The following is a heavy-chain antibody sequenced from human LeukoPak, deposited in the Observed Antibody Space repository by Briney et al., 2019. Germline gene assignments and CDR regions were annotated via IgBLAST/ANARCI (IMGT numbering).Heavy chain of an antibody. CDR2: FDPEDGET. Sequence: GASVKVSCKVSGYTLTELSMHWVRQAPGKGLEWMGRFDPEDGETIYAQKFQGRVTMTEDTSTDTASMELSSLRSEDTAVYYCATVAGTVAGNYYYYGMDVWGQGTTVTVSS. V-gene: IGHV1-24*01. D-gene: IGHD6-19*01. CDR1: GYTLTELS. CDR3: ATVAGTVAGNYYYYGMDV. J-gene: IGHJ6*02.